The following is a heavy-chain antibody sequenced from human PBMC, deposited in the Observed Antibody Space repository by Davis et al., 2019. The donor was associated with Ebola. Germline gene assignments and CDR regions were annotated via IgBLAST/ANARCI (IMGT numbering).Heavy chain of an antibody. Sequence: MPSETLSLTCTVSGGSISSSSYYWGWIRQPPGKGLEWIGEINHSGSTNYNPSLKSRVTISVDTSKNQFSLKLSSVTAADTAVYYCARGYRGYDFSDYWGQGTLVTVSS. J-gene: IGHJ4*02. CDR2: INHSGST. CDR1: GGSISSSSYY. V-gene: IGHV4-39*07. D-gene: IGHD5-12*01. CDR3: ARGYRGYDFSDY.